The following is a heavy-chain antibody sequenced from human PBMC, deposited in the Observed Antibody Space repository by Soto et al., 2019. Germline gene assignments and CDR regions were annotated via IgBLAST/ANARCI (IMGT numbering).Heavy chain of an antibody. J-gene: IGHJ6*02. CDR2: IIPIFGTA. Sequence: SVKVSCKASGGTFSSYAISWVRQAPGQGLEWMGGIIPIFGTANYAQKFQGRVTITADKSTSTAYMELSSLRSEDTAVYYCARARITIFGVVIPTEYYYYYGMDVWGQGTTVTVSS. CDR1: GGTFSSYA. D-gene: IGHD3-3*01. V-gene: IGHV1-69*06. CDR3: ARARITIFGVVIPTEYYYYYGMDV.